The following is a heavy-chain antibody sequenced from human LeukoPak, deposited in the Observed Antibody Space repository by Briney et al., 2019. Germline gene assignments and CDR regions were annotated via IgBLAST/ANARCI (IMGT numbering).Heavy chain of an antibody. D-gene: IGHD2-2*01. CDR1: GYTSTSYG. CDR2: ISAYNGNT. V-gene: IGHV1-18*01. J-gene: IGHJ6*02. Sequence: ASVKVSCKASGYTSTSYGISWVRQAPGQGLEWMGWISAYNGNTNYAQKLQGRVTMTTDTSTSTAYMELRSLRSDDTAVYYCTYSSTSSPLYYYGMDVWSQGTTVTVSS. CDR3: TYSSTSSPLYYYGMDV.